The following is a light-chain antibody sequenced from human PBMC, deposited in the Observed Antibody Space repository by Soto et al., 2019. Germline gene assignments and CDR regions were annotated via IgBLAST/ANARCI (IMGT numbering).Light chain of an antibody. Sequence: EIVMTQSPATLSVSPGGRATLSCRASQSISDTLAWYQQKPGQAPRLLIHGASTRAPGFPARFSGSGSGTDFTLTISSLQPEDFATYYCQQSYSSPRTFGQGTKVEIK. CDR2: GAS. CDR3: QQSYSSPRT. V-gene: IGKV3-15*01. J-gene: IGKJ1*01. CDR1: QSISDT.